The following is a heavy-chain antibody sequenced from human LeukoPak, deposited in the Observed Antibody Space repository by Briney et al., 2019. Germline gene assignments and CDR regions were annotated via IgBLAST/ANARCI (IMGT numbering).Heavy chain of an antibody. V-gene: IGHV3-30*02. Sequence: GGSLRLSCAASGFTFSSYGMHWVRQAPGKGLEWVANIKEDGSDKQYVDSVRGRFTISRDNSKNTLYLQMNSLRAEDTAVYYCAKVSLPAAIYYYYYMDVWGKGTTVTVSS. CDR2: IKEDGSDK. D-gene: IGHD2-2*01. CDR3: AKVSLPAAIYYYYYMDV. J-gene: IGHJ6*03. CDR1: GFTFSSYG.